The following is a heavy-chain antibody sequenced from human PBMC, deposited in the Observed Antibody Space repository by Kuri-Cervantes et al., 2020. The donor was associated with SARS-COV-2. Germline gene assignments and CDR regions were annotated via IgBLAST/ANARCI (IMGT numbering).Heavy chain of an antibody. CDR2: INHSGST. D-gene: IGHD3-10*01. J-gene: IGHJ4*02. CDR1: GGSFSGYY. Sequence: SETLSLTCAVYGGSFSGYYWSWIRQPPGKGLEWIGEINHSGSTNYNPSLKGRVTISVDTSKNQFSLRLSSVTAADTAVYYCARGQRITMVRGVMGFDYWGQGTLVTVSS. CDR3: ARGQRITMVRGVMGFDY. V-gene: IGHV4-34*01.